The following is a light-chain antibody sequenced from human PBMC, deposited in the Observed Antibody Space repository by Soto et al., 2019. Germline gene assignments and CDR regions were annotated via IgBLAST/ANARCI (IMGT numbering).Light chain of an antibody. Sequence: DIKVTQSPSSLSASVGDRVTITCRASQDISGHLAWYQQKPGKVPKLLIYEASTLQSRVPSRFSASGSGTEFTLTISSLQPEDVATYYCQKYNGTPRTFVQGTKVELK. CDR3: QKYNGTPRT. V-gene: IGKV1-27*01. CDR2: EAS. J-gene: IGKJ1*01. CDR1: QDISGH.